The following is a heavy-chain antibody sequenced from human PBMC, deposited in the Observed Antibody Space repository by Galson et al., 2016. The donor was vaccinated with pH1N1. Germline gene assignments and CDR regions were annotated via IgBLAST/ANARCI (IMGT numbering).Heavy chain of an antibody. J-gene: IGHJ4*02. CDR2: MSYDGSHK. CDR3: ARGDYGDYVGEFDY. CDR1: GFTFSSYA. V-gene: IGHV3-30*04. Sequence: SLRLSCAASGFTFSSYAMHWVRQAPGKGLEWVAVMSYDGSHKYYADSVKGRFTISRDNSKNTLYLQMNSLRAEDTAVYYCARGDYGDYVGEFDYWGQGTLVTVSS. D-gene: IGHD4-17*01.